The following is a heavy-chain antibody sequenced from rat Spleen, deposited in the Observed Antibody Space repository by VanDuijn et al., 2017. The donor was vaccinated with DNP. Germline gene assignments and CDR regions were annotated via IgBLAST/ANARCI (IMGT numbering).Heavy chain of an antibody. Sequence: EVQLVESGGGLVQPGRSLKLSCAASGFTFSDYAMAWVRQAPKKGLEWVATISYDGSRTYYRDSVKGRFTVSRDNAEGTLYLQMDSLRSEDTATYYCSRIIATAGSYAMDAWGQGASVTVSS. CDR2: ISYDGSRT. CDR1: GFTFSDYA. J-gene: IGHJ4*01. V-gene: IGHV5-17*01. CDR3: SRIIATAGSYAMDA. D-gene: IGHD1-10*01.